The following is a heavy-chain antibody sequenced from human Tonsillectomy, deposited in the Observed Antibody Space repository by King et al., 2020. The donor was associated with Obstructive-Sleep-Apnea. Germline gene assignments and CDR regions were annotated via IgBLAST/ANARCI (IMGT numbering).Heavy chain of an antibody. D-gene: IGHD3-16*02. J-gene: IGHJ4*02. CDR1: GGSISSSSYY. Sequence: QLQESGPGLVKPSETLSLTCTVSGGSISSSSYYWGWIRQPPGKGLEWIGSIYYSGSTYYNPSLKSRVTISVDTSKNQFSLKLSSVTAADTAGYYCARLPREELSFLHYFDYWGQGTLVTVSS. CDR2: IYYSGST. CDR3: ARLPREELSFLHYFDY. V-gene: IGHV4-39*01.